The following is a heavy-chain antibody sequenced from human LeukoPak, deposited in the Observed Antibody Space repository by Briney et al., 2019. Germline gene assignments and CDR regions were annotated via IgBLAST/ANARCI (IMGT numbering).Heavy chain of an antibody. Sequence: SETLSLTCTVSGGSISSSYWSWIRQPPGKGLEWLGYIYHSGSTNYNPSLKSRVTISVDTSKNQFSLKLSSVTAADTAVYYCARGLRGSGTYDWFDPWGREPWSPSPQ. V-gene: IGHV4-59*01. CDR1: GGSISSSY. D-gene: IGHD3-10*01. CDR2: IYHSGST. CDR3: ARGLRGSGTYDWFDP. J-gene: IGHJ5*02.